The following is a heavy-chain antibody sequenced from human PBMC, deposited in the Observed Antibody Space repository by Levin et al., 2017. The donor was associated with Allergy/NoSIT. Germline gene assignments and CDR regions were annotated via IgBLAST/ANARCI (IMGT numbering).Heavy chain of an antibody. V-gene: IGHV4-30-4*01. Sequence: PSETLSLTCTVSGGSISSGDYYWSGIRQPPGTGVEWIGYIYYSGSTYYNPSLKSRVTISVDTSKNQFSLKLSSVTAADTAVYYCARVSSVVVPAAMFFDYWGQGTLVTVSS. J-gene: IGHJ4*02. CDR3: ARVSSVVVPAAMFFDY. CDR2: IYYSGST. D-gene: IGHD2-2*01. CDR1: GGSISSGDYY.